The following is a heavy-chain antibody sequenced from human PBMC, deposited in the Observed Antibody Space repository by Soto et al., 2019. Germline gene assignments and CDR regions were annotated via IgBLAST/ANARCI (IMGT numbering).Heavy chain of an antibody. J-gene: IGHJ4*02. CDR3: ARAGGGGYYFDY. Sequence: EVQLVESGGGLVKPGGSLRLSCAASGFTFSSYSMNWVRQAPGKGLEWVSSISSSSSYIYYADSVKGRFTISRDNAKNSLYLQMNSLRAEATAVYYCARAGGGGYYFDYWGQGTLVTVSS. CDR1: GFTFSSYS. D-gene: IGHD3-16*01. CDR2: ISSSSSYI. V-gene: IGHV3-21*01.